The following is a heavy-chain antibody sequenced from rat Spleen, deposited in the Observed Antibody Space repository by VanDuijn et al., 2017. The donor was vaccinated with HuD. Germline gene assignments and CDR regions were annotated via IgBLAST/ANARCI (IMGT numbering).Heavy chain of an antibody. CDR2: ISTGGGNT. V-gene: IGHV5-20*01. D-gene: IGHD1-4*01. Sequence: EVQLVESGGGLVQPGRSLKLSCAASGFTFSDYNMAWVRQAPTKGLEWIASISTGGGNTYYRDSVKGRFTISRDNAKSSLYLQMDSLRSEDTATYYCTTPGTLFDYWGQGVMVTVSS. J-gene: IGHJ2*01. CDR1: GFTFSDYN. CDR3: TTPGTLFDY.